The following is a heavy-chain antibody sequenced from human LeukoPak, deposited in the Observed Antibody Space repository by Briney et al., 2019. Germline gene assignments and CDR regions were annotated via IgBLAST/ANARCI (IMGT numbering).Heavy chain of an antibody. CDR3: ARVRTTDTLTGYKQELDY. D-gene: IGHD3-9*01. CDR1: GFTFSDYE. Sequence: QPGGSLRLSCAASGFTFSDYEMNWVRQAPEKGLEWVSYISAGAGVIFYADSVKGRFSITRDNAKNSLFLQMNSLRAEDTAVYYCARVRTTDTLTGYKQELDYWGRGALVTVSS. J-gene: IGHJ4*02. CDR2: ISAGAGVI. V-gene: IGHV3-48*03.